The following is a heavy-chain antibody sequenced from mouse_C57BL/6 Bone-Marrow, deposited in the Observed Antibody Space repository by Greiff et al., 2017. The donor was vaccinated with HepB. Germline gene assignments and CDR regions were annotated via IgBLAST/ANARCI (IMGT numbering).Heavy chain of an antibody. V-gene: IGHV1-5*01. Sequence: VQLKQSGTVLARPGASVKMSCKTSGYTFTSYWMHWVKQRPGQGLEWIGAIYPGNSDTSYNQKFKGKAKLTAVTSASTAYMELSSLTNEDSAVYYCTKLLDGSSNYFDYWGQGTTLTVSS. CDR1: GYTFTSYW. J-gene: IGHJ2*01. D-gene: IGHD1-1*01. CDR3: TKLLDGSSNYFDY. CDR2: IYPGNSDT.